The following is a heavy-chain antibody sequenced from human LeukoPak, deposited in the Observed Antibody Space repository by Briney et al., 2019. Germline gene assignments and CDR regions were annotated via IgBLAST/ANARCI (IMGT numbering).Heavy chain of an antibody. V-gene: IGHV4-61*09. CDR3: ARHNEYYYDSAGWFDP. J-gene: IGHJ5*02. Sequence: PSQTLSLTCTVSGGSISSGSYYWSWIRQPAGKRLEWIGHIYRSGSTNYNPSLKSRVTISVDTSKNQFSLKLSSVTAADTAVYFCARHNEYYYDSAGWFDPWGQGTLVTVSS. CDR1: GGSISSGSYY. CDR2: IYRSGST. D-gene: IGHD3-22*01.